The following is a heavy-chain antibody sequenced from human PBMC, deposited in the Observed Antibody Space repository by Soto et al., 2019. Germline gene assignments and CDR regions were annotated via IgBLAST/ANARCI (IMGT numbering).Heavy chain of an antibody. V-gene: IGHV5-10-1*01. CDR1: GYSFTSYW. D-gene: IGHD6-19*01. CDR2: IDPSDSYT. Sequence: PGESLKISCKGSGYSFTSYWISWVRQMPGKGLEWMGRIDPSDSYTNYSPSFQGHVTISADKSISTAYLQWSSLKASDTAMYYWARPYSSGWAPYDAFDIWGQGTMVTVSS. J-gene: IGHJ3*02. CDR3: ARPYSSGWAPYDAFDI.